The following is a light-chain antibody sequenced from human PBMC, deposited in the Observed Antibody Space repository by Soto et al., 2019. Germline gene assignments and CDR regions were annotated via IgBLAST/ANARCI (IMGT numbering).Light chain of an antibody. CDR2: DSS. CDR1: QSISTY. J-gene: IGKJ1*01. V-gene: IGKV1-39*01. Sequence: IHLTQSPSSLSASVGDRITITCRSSQSISTYLNWYQQKPGEAPTLLVYDSSTLQSGVPSRFSGSGFGAEFTLTVSSLQPEDFATYYCQQSYSNPTWTFGQGTKVDIK. CDR3: QQSYSNPTWT.